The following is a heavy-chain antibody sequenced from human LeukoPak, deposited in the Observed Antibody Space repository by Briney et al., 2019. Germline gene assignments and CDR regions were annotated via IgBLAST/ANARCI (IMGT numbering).Heavy chain of an antibody. J-gene: IGHJ3*02. CDR1: GFTFSSYS. Sequence: PGGSLRLSCAASGFTFSSYSMNWVRQAPGKGLEWVSYISSSSSTIYYADSVKGRFTISRDNAKNSLYLQMNSLRAEDTAVYYCTRKWSRRYFDWLLDAFDIWGQGTMVTVSS. V-gene: IGHV3-48*01. D-gene: IGHD3-9*01. CDR3: TRKWSRRYFDWLLDAFDI. CDR2: ISSSSSTI.